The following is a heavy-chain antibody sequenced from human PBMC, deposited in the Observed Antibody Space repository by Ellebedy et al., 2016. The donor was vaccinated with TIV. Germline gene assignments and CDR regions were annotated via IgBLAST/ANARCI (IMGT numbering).Heavy chain of an antibody. CDR3: ARISGGWGFDY. CDR2: IDWDADK. J-gene: IGHJ4*02. V-gene: IGHV2-70*17. CDR1: GFSLRTGRLS. D-gene: IGHD2-15*01. Sequence: SGPTLVKPTQTLTLTCTFSGFSLRTGRLSVSWIRQPPGKALEWLARIDWDADKFYITSLRTRLTISKDSSENQVVLTMTNMDPEDTATYYCARISGGWGFDYWGQGALVTVSS.